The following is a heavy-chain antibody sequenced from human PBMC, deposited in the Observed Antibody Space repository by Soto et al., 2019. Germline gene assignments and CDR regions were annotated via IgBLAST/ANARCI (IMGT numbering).Heavy chain of an antibody. CDR3: ARELPSMEGSGRGFFDY. J-gene: IGHJ4*02. D-gene: IGHD3-10*01. V-gene: IGHV1-46*01. CDR1: GYTFTSYY. Sequence: ASVKVSCKASGYTFTSYYMHWVRQAPGQGLEWMGIINPSGGSTSYAQKFQGRVTMTRDTSTSTVYMELSSLRSEDTAVYYCARELPSMEGSGRGFFDYWGQGTLVTVSS. CDR2: INPSGGST.